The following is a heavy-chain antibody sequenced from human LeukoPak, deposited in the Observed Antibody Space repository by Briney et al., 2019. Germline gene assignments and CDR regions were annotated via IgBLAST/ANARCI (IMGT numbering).Heavy chain of an antibody. D-gene: IGHD3-10*01. J-gene: IGHJ4*02. CDR2: IYHSGST. Sequence: TASETLSLTCTVSGGSISSGGYYWSWIRQPPGKGLEWIGYIYHSGSTYYNPSLKSRVTISVDRSKNQFSLKLSSVTAADTAVYYCARVLSGRISEWGQGTLVTVSS. V-gene: IGHV4-30-2*01. CDR3: ARVLSGRISE. CDR1: GGSISSGGYY.